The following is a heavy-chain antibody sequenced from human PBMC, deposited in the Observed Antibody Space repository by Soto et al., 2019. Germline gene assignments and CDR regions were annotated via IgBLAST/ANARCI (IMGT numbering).Heavy chain of an antibody. Sequence: ASVKVSCKASGYTFTSYGISWVRQAPGQGLEWMGWIGAYNGNTNYAQKLQGRVTMTRNTSISTAYMELSSLRSEDTAVYYCARSIVVVTALDYWGQGTLVTVSS. CDR2: IGAYNGNT. CDR3: ARSIVVVTALDY. CDR1: GYTFTSYG. V-gene: IGHV1-18*01. D-gene: IGHD2-21*02. J-gene: IGHJ4*02.